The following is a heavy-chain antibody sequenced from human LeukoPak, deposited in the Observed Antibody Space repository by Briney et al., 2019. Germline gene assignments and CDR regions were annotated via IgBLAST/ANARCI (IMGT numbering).Heavy chain of an antibody. CDR3: ARGGRYSSSWETDAFDI. CDR1: GYTFTGYY. J-gene: IGHJ3*02. D-gene: IGHD6-13*01. CDR2: INPNSGGT. Sequence: ASVKVSCKASGYTFTGYYMHWVRQAPGQGLEWMGWINPNSGGTNYAQKFQGRVTITADKSTSTAYMELSSLRSEDTAVYYCARGGRYSSSWETDAFDIWGQGTMVTVSS. V-gene: IGHV1-2*02.